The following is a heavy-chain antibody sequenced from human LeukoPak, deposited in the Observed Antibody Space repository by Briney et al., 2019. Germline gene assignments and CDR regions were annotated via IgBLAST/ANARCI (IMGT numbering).Heavy chain of an antibody. V-gene: IGHV1-46*01. J-gene: IGHJ5*02. CDR2: INPSGGST. Sequence: ASVKVSCKASGYTFTSYFMHWVRQAPGQGLEWMGLINPSGGSTRYAQKFQGRVTMTRDMSTSTVYMELSSLRSEDTAVYYCARALPHRRLMNTTMEQHWFDPWGQGTLVTVSS. CDR1: GYTFTSYF. D-gene: IGHD5-18*01. CDR3: ARALPHRRLMNTTMEQHWFDP.